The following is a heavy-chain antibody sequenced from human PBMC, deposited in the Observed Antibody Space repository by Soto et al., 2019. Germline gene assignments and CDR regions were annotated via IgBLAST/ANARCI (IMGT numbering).Heavy chain of an antibody. D-gene: IGHD2-8*02. CDR2: IHYSGST. J-gene: IGHJ4*02. CDR1: GGSISSYY. CDR3: ARHWTGLDY. V-gene: IGHV4-59*08. Sequence: SETLSLTCTVSGGSISSYYWSWIRQPPGKGLEYIGYIHYSGSTNYKPSLRSRVTISVDTSKNQFSLKLSSVTAADTAVYYCARHWTGLDYWGQGTLVTVSS.